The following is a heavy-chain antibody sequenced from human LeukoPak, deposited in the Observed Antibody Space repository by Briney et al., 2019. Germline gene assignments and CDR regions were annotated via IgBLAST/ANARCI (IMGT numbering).Heavy chain of an antibody. CDR1: GFTFSSYW. J-gene: IGHJ2*01. CDR2: INQDGSEK. D-gene: IGHD2-2*02. V-gene: IGHV3-7*01. CDR3: ARDRDCTRNSCYTKFQPFDL. Sequence: AGGSLRLSCAASGFTFSSYWMTWVRQATGKGLEWVANINQDGSEKYYVDSVKGRFTISRDDAKNSLYLQMNSRRAEDTAVYYCARDRDCTRNSCYTKFQPFDLWGRGTLVTVSS.